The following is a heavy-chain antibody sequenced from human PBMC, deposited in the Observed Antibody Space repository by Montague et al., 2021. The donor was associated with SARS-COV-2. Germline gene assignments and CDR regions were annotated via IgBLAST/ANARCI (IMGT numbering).Heavy chain of an antibody. V-gene: IGHV4-39*01. J-gene: IGHJ5*02. Sequence: SETLSLICTVSGGSISSSSYYWGWIRQPPGKGLEWIGSIYYSGSTYYNPSLKSRVTISVDTSKNKFSLKLSSVTAADTAVYYCARRSYDILTGYSIPNWFDPWGQGTLVTVSS. CDR1: GGSISSSSYY. CDR2: IYYSGST. D-gene: IGHD3-9*01. CDR3: ARRSYDILTGYSIPNWFDP.